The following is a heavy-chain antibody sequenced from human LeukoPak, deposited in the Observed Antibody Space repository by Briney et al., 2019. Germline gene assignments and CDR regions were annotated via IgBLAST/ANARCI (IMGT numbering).Heavy chain of an antibody. CDR3: ASNPVPDQYAFDI. CDR2: INPNSGGT. CDR1: GYTFTGHY. D-gene: IGHD2-2*01. Sequence: GASVKVSCKASGYTFTGHYMHWVRQAPGQGLEWMGWINPNSGGTNYAQKFQGRVTMTRNTSISTAYMELSSLRSEDTAVYYCASNPVPDQYAFDIWGQGTMVTVSS. V-gene: IGHV1-2*02. J-gene: IGHJ3*02.